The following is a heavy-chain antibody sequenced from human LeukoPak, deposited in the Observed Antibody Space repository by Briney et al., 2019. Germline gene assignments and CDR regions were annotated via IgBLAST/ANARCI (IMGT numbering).Heavy chain of an antibody. Sequence: GASVKVSCKTSGYTFTGYYMHWVRQAPGQGLEWMGWINPNSGDTNYAQKFQGRVTMTRDTSISTAYMELSRLRPDDTAVYYCVRAYYYYMDVWGKGTTVTVSS. CDR1: GYTFTGYY. V-gene: IGHV1-2*02. CDR2: INPNSGDT. J-gene: IGHJ6*03. CDR3: VRAYYYYMDV.